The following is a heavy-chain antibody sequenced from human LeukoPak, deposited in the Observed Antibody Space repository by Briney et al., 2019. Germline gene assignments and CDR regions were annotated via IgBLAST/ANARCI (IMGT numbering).Heavy chain of an antibody. CDR2: IRSKAYGGTT. D-gene: IGHD3-10*01. J-gene: IGHJ4*02. CDR3: CRHTDIWFRGLTVTSLGY. CDR1: GFTFSNAW. V-gene: IGHV3-49*04. Sequence: PGGSLRLSCAAPGFTFSNAWMSWVRQAPGKGLEWVSFIRSKAYGGTTEYSASVKGRFTISRDDSKSIAYLQMNSLKTEDTAVHYCCRHTDIWFRGLTVTSLGYWGQGSLVTVSS.